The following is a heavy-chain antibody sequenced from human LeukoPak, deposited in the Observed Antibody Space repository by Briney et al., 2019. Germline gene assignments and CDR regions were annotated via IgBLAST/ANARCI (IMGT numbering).Heavy chain of an antibody. D-gene: IGHD2-2*03. V-gene: IGHV3-21*04. CDR1: GFTFSSYS. J-gene: IGHJ3*02. CDR2: ISSSSSYI. CDR3: AKIVLGIVVVPAADDAFDI. Sequence: GGSLRLSCAASGFTFSSYSMNWVRQAPGKGLEWVSSISSSSSYIYYADSVKGRFTISRDNAKNSLYLQMNSLRAEDTAVYYCAKIVLGIVVVPAADDAFDIWGQGTMVTVSS.